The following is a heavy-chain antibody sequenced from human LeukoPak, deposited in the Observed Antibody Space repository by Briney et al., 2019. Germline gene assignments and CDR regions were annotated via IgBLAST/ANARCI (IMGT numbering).Heavy chain of an antibody. CDR1: GFTFSSYS. CDR2: ISSSSSYI. CDR3: ARVRRYDFWSGRLPNWFDP. V-gene: IGHV3-21*01. Sequence: GGSLRLSCAVSGFTFSSYSMNWVRQAPGKGLEWVSSISSSSSYIYYADSVKGRFTISRDNAKNSLYLQMNSLRAEDTAVYYCARVRRYDFWSGRLPNWFDPWGQGTLVTVSS. D-gene: IGHD3-3*01. J-gene: IGHJ5*02.